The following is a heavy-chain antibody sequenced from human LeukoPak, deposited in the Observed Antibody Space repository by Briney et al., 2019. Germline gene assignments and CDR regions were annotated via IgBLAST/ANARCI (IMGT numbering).Heavy chain of an antibody. Sequence: GGALRLSCAASGFTLSSNVMHWVRQASGKGLGWVAVISHDGNNKNYADSVKGRFTISRDNSKNTLYLQMNSLRVEDTAVYYRAKRGADSSGYYYLSHRGQGTLVTVSS. J-gene: IGHJ4*02. CDR1: GFTLSSNV. CDR3: AKRGADSSGYYYLSH. V-gene: IGHV3-30-3*02. CDR2: ISHDGNNK. D-gene: IGHD3-22*01.